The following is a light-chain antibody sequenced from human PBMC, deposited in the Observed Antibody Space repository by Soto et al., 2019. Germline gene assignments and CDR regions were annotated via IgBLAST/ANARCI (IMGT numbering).Light chain of an antibody. CDR3: SAFSAITPEV. J-gene: IGLJ2*01. CDR1: SRDVGGYSY. Sequence: QSVLTQPASVSGSPGQSITISCTGTSRDVGGYSYVSWYQQHPGTTPKLMIYEVRNRPSGVSHRFSGSKSGNTASLTISGLQPEDEADYYCSAFSAITPEVFGGGTKLTVL. CDR2: EVR. V-gene: IGLV2-14*01.